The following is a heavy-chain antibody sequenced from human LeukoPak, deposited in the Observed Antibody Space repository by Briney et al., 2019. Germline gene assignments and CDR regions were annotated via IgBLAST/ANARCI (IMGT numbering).Heavy chain of an antibody. Sequence: SETLSLTCGVSGYYISSGYYWGWIRQPPGKGLKWIGSMYHSGSTYYNPSLKSRVTISVDTSKNQFSLKLNSVTAADTAVYYCARASDVWGSYPFVVDPWGQGTLVIVSS. J-gene: IGHJ5*02. D-gene: IGHD3-16*01. CDR2: MYHSGST. V-gene: IGHV4-38-2*01. CDR3: ARASDVWGSYPFVVDP. CDR1: GYYISSGYY.